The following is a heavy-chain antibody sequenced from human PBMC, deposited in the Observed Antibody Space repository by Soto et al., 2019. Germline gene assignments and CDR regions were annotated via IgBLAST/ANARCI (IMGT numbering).Heavy chain of an antibody. Sequence: EVQLLESGGGLVQPGGSLRLSCAASGFTFSNYAMSWVRQAPGKGLEWVSAISGDSGSTYYADSVKGRFTISRDNSKNPLSLQMNGLKGEGTPVDYCATHSCLTGTGPDYWGQGTLVTVCS. CDR1: GFTFSNYA. CDR2: ISGDSGST. CDR3: ATHSCLTGTGPDY. J-gene: IGHJ4*02. D-gene: IGHD3-9*01. V-gene: IGHV3-23*01.